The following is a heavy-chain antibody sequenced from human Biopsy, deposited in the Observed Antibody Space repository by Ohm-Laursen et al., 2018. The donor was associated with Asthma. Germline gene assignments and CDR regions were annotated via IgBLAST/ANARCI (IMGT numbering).Heavy chain of an antibody. CDR2: IYYSGTT. Sequence: SETLSLTCSLSSGSGGYMRSGNYYWGWIRQPPGKGLEWIGSIYYSGTTYYNPSLESRLPVSADTSKNQFSLKLTSVTAADTAVYYCVRGSSSWHHGPFHYYYGLDVWGQGTTATVSS. CDR1: SGSGGYMRSGNYY. D-gene: IGHD6-13*01. J-gene: IGHJ6*02. V-gene: IGHV4-39*01. CDR3: VRGSSSWHHGPFHYYYGLDV.